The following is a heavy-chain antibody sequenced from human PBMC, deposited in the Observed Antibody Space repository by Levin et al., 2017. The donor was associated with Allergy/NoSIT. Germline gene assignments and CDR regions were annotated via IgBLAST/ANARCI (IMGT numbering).Heavy chain of an antibody. CDR3: ASDGSYDTLDI. D-gene: IGHD6-6*01. CDR2: ISISSTYI. CDR1: GFTFSGYT. Sequence: GASVKVSCAASGFTFSGYTLNWVRQAPGKGLEWVSSISISSTYIYYADSLKGRFTISRDDAKNSLSLQMNRLRVEDTAVYYCASDGSYDTLDIWGQGTMVTVSS. V-gene: IGHV3-21*01. J-gene: IGHJ3*02.